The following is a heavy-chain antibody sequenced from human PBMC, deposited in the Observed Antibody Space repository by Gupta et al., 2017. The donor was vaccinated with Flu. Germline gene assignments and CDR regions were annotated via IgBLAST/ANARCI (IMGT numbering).Heavy chain of an antibody. V-gene: IGHV4-4*02. Sequence: QVQLQESGPGSVEPSGTLSLTCGVSGDNINTIYWWSWVRQSPGKGLEWIGEIFQSGTTNYNPSLKSRVTISIDKSKRQFSLNLRFVTAADTAIYYCARHRMGANAFDIWGQGTAVTVSS. CDR1: GDNINTIYW. CDR2: IFQSGTT. D-gene: IGHD1-26*01. J-gene: IGHJ3*02. CDR3: ARHRMGANAFDI.